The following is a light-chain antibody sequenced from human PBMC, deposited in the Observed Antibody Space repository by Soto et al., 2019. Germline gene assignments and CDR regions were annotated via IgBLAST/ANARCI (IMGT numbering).Light chain of an antibody. J-gene: IGKJ1*01. Sequence: EIVLTQSPATLSLSPGERATLSFRASQGVSSYLAWYQQRPGQAPRLLIYGASTRATGIPARFSGSGSGTEFTLTISSLQSEDFAVYYCQQYNNWPRTFGQGTKVDIK. CDR1: QGVSSY. CDR3: QQYNNWPRT. CDR2: GAS. V-gene: IGKV3-15*01.